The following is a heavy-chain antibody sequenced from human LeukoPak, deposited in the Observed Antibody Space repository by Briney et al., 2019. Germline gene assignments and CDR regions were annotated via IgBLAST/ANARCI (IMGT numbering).Heavy chain of an antibody. J-gene: IGHJ4*02. CDR3: AHVYDTLTGYYSDKYYFDY. CDR1: GFSLSTSGVG. Sequence: SGPTLVKPTQTLTLTCTFSGFSLSTSGVGVGWIRQPPGKALEWLAPIYWDDDKRYSPSLKSRLTITKDTSKNQVVLTMTNMDPVDTATYYCAHVYDTLTGYYSDKYYFDYWGQGTLVTVSS. CDR2: IYWDDDK. V-gene: IGHV2-5*02. D-gene: IGHD3-9*01.